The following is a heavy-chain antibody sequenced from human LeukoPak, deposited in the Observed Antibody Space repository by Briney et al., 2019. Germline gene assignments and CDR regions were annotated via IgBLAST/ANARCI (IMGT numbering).Heavy chain of an antibody. CDR2: VFFGGQT. D-gene: IGHD5-24*01. Sequence: SKTLSLTCSVSSDPVWSYYWTWVRQPPEKGLEWIGYVFFGGQTSYNPSVKSRVTISLDTSRSQFSLNLTSVTAADSAVYYCARGAYADRTGYNLDSWGQGTLVFVSS. V-gene: IGHV4-59*02. CDR3: ARGAYADRTGYNLDS. CDR1: SDPVWSYY. J-gene: IGHJ4*02.